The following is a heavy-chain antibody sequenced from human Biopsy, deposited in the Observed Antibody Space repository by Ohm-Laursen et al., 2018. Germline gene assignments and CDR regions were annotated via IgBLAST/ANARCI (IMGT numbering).Heavy chain of an antibody. J-gene: IGHJ2*01. CDR1: GYTFTAFS. CDR3: ARGRRHCSGTCSRWYFDL. D-gene: IGHD2-2*01. CDR2: INPKSGDT. V-gene: IGHV1-2*02. Sequence: GASVKVSYKPSGYTFTAFSVHWLRQAPGQGLEWMGWINPKSGDTDYPQNFQGRVSMTRDTSISTAYMDLSRLRSDDTAVYYCARGRRHCSGTCSRWYFDLWGRGTLVTVSS.